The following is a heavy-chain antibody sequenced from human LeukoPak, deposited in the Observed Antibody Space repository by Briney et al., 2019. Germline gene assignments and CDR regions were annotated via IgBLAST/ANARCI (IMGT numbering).Heavy chain of an antibody. V-gene: IGHV3-30*02. Sequence: GGSLRLSCAASGFTFSSYGMHWVRQAPGKGLEWVAFIRYDGGNTYYADSVKGRFTISRDNSKSTLYLQMNSLRPEDTAVYYCAKDGLAGFQHWGQGTLVTVSS. CDR1: GFTFSSYG. CDR2: IRYDGGNT. CDR3: AKDGLAGFQH. J-gene: IGHJ1*01.